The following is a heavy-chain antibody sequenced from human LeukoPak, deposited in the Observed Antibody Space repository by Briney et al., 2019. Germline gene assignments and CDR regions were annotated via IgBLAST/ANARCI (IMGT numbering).Heavy chain of an antibody. J-gene: IGHJ4*02. CDR3: ARDFRGEPGNY. V-gene: IGHV7-4-1*02. D-gene: IGHD1-26*01. Sequence: ASVKVSCKASGYTFTGYYMHWVRQAPGQGLEWMGWINTNTGNPTYAQGFTGRFVFSLDTSVSTAYLQISSLKAEDTAVYYCARDFRGEPGNYWGQGTLVTVSS. CDR2: INTNTGNP. CDR1: GYTFTGYY.